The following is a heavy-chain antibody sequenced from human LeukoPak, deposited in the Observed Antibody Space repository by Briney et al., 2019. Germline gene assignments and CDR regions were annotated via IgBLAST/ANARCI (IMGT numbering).Heavy chain of an antibody. Sequence: GASVKVSCKASGYTFSDYYIQWVRQAPGQGLEWMGWINPNSGGTIYAQHLQGRVTVTRNTAISTAFMELSRLISDDTAVYYCARSPGAHFRGSYRETNYYYMDVWGKGTTVTVSS. CDR1: GYTFSDYY. CDR2: INPNSGGT. D-gene: IGHD3-16*02. J-gene: IGHJ6*03. V-gene: IGHV1-2*02. CDR3: ARSPGAHFRGSYRETNYYYMDV.